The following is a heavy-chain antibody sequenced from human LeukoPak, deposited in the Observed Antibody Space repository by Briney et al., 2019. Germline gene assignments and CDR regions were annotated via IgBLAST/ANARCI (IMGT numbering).Heavy chain of an antibody. CDR3: AREGTGSGDSFKI. CDR2: ISSSGSTI. CDR1: GFTFSSYE. J-gene: IGHJ3*02. Sequence: GGSLRLSCAASGFTFSSYEMNWVRQAPGKGLEWVSYISSSGSTIYYADSVKGRFTISRDNAKNSLYLQMNRLRAEDTAVFYCAREGTGSGDSFKIWGQGTMVTVSS. V-gene: IGHV3-48*03. D-gene: IGHD1-26*01.